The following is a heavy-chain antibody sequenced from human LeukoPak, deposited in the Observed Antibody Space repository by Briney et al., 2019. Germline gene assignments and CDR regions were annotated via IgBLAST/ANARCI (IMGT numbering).Heavy chain of an antibody. CDR3: ARSTYGDYDLYFDY. V-gene: IGHV1-8*01. J-gene: IGHJ4*02. CDR1: GYTFTSYD. D-gene: IGHD4-17*01. CDR2: MNPNSGNT. Sequence: ASVKVSCKASGYTFTSYDINWVRQATGQGLEWMGWMNPNSGNTGYAQKFQGRVTMTRNTSISTAYMELSSLRSEDTAVYYCARSTYGDYDLYFDYWGQGTLVTASS.